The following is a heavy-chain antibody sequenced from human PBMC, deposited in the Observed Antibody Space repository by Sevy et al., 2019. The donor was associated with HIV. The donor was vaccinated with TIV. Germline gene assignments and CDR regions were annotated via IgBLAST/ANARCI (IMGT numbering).Heavy chain of an antibody. J-gene: IGHJ4*02. CDR1: GFTFSSYA. V-gene: IGHV3-23*01. CDR3: AKFIARWLIDY. D-gene: IGHD5-12*01. CDR2: ISGSGGRT. Sequence: GGSLRLSCAASGFTFSSYAMSWVRQAPGKGLEWVSAISGSGGRTYYAHSVKGRFTNSRNNSKNTRYLQMNSLRAEDMAVYYCAKFIARWLIDYWGQGTLVTVSS.